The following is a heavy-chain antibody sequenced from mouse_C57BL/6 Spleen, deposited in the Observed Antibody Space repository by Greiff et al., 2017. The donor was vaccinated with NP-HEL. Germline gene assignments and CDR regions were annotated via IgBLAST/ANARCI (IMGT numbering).Heavy chain of an antibody. J-gene: IGHJ2*01. CDR3: ERELGRPRHFDY. Sequence: EVNVVESGGGLVKPGGSLKLSCAASGFTFSSYTMSWVRQTPEKRLEWVATISGGGGNTYYPDSVKGRFTISRDNAKNTLYLQMSSLRSEDTALYYCERELGRPRHFDYWGQGTTLTVSS. V-gene: IGHV5-9*01. D-gene: IGHD4-1*01. CDR2: ISGGGGNT. CDR1: GFTFSSYT.